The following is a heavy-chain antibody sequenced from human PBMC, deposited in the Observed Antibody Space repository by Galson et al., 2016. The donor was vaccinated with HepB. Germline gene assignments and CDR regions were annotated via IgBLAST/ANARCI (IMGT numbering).Heavy chain of an antibody. V-gene: IGHV3-21*01. CDR3: ASRHSGWYYFDY. CDR2: ISGSSSYI. J-gene: IGHJ4*02. CDR1: GLTFRSYT. D-gene: IGHD6-19*01. Sequence: SLRLSCAVSGLTFRSYTMNWVRQAPGKGLEWVSAISGSSSYIYYADSVKGRFTISRDNAKKSLYLQMTSLRAEDTAVYYCASRHSGWYYFDYWGQGTLVTVSS.